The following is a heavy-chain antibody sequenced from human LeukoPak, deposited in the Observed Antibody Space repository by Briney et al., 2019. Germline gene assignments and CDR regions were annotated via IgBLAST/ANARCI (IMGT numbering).Heavy chain of an antibody. Sequence: SETLSLTCTVSGGSISSYYWSWIRQPPGKGLEWMGDIYYTGSTKYNPSLKSRAPISVDTSKHQVSLKLSSVTAADTAVYYCARDYTMTHAFDIWGQGTMVTVSS. V-gene: IGHV4-59*01. CDR2: IYYTGST. CDR3: ARDYTMTHAFDI. J-gene: IGHJ3*02. D-gene: IGHD3-22*01. CDR1: GGSISSYY.